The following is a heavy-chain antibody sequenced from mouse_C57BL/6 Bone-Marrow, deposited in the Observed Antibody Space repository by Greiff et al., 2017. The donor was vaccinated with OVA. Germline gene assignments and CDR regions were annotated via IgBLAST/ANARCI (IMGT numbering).Heavy chain of an antibody. CDR2: IHPNSGST. Sequence: VQLKQPGAELVKPGASVKLSCKASGYTFTSYWMHWVKQRPGQGLEWIGMIHPNSGSTNYNEKFKSKATLTVDKSSSTAYMQLSSLTSEDSAVYYCARRRTAQATYYYAMDYWGQGTSVTVSS. CDR1: GYTFTSYW. V-gene: IGHV1-64*01. CDR3: ARRRTAQATYYYAMDY. J-gene: IGHJ4*01. D-gene: IGHD3-2*02.